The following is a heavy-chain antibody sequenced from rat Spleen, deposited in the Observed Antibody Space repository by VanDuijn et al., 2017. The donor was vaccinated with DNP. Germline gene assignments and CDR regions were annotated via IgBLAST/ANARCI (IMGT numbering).Heavy chain of an antibody. CDR2: ISYDGSSI. CDR1: GFTFSDYY. V-gene: IGHV5-22*01. D-gene: IGHD1-9*01. Sequence: EVQLVESGGGSVQPGRSLKLSCAASGFTFSDYYMAWVRQAPTKGLEWVASISYDGSSIYYGDSVKGRFTISRDNAEGTLNLQMNSLRSEDTATYYCASHTYYGYDYFVYWGQGVMVTVSS. J-gene: IGHJ2*01. CDR3: ASHTYYGYDYFVY.